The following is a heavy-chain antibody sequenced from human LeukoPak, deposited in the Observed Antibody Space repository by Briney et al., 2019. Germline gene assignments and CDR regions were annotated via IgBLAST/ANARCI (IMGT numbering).Heavy chain of an antibody. J-gene: IGHJ2*01. D-gene: IGHD2-15*01. CDR3: ARDTVVVVAATSYWYFDL. Sequence: KPSETLSLTCTVSGGSISSYYWSWIRQPPGKGLEWIGYIYYSGSTNYNPSLKSRVTISVDTFKNQFSLKLSSVTAADTAVYYCARDTVVVVAATSYWYFDLWGRGTLVTVSS. CDR1: GGSISSYY. CDR2: IYYSGST. V-gene: IGHV4-59*01.